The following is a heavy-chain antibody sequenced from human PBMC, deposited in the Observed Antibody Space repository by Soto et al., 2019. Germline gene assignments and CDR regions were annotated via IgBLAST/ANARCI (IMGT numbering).Heavy chain of an antibody. D-gene: IGHD2-15*01. V-gene: IGHV1-8*01. CDR1: GYTFTRYD. CDR3: ARGYCSGGSCCYYFDY. Sequence: ASVKVSCKASGYTFTRYDINWVRQATGQGLEWMGWMNPNSGNTGYAQKFQGRVTMTRNTSISTAYMELSSLRSEDTAVYYCARGYCSGGSCCYYFDYWGQGTRVTVSS. J-gene: IGHJ4*02. CDR2: MNPNSGNT.